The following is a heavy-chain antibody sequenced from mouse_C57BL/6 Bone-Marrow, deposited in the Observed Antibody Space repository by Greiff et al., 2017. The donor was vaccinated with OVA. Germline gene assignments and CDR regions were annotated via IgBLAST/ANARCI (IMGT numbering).Heavy chain of an antibody. Sequence: VQLQESGAELVRPGTSVKVSCKASGYAFTNYLIEWVKQRPGQGLEWIGVINPGSGGTNYNEKFKGKATLTADKSSSTAYMQLSSLTSEDSAVYFCARETLGYSNYFDYWGQGTTLTVSS. J-gene: IGHJ2*01. CDR3: ARETLGYSNYFDY. CDR2: INPGSGGT. CDR1: GYAFTNYL. V-gene: IGHV1-54*01. D-gene: IGHD4-1*01.